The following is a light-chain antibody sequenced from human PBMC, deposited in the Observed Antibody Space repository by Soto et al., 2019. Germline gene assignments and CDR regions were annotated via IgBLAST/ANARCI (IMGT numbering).Light chain of an antibody. CDR3: AAWDDSLSGVV. CDR1: SSNIGSNY. Sequence: QSVLPQPPSASGTPGQRVTISCSGSSSNIGSNYVYWYQQLPGTAPKLLIYRNNQRPSGVPDRFSGSKSGTSASLAISGLRSEDEADCYCAAWDDSLSGVVFGGGTKVTVL. CDR2: RNN. V-gene: IGLV1-47*01. J-gene: IGLJ3*02.